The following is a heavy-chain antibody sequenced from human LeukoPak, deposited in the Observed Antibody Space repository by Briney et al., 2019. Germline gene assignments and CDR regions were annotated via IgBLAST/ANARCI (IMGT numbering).Heavy chain of an antibody. J-gene: IGHJ4*02. CDR2: ISNNYGST. CDR1: GFTFSSYS. Sequence: GGSLRLSCAVSGFTFSSYSINWGRQAPAKGLEWVSAISNNYGSTTYAHSVKDHFTISSDNSKNSPYLEMKSLRAEEKAVYFCAKGTMDGGQFYYDSNGGQGTLVTVSS. V-gene: IGHV3-23*01. CDR3: AKGTMDGGQFYYDSN. D-gene: IGHD3-22*01.